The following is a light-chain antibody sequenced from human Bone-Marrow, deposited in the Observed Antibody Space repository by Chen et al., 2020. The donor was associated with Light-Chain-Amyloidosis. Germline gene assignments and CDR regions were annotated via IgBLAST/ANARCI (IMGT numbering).Light chain of an antibody. V-gene: IGKV4-1*01. J-gene: IGKJ1*01. CDR2: WAS. CDR3: QHYYSTPQT. CDR1: QSVLHSSNNKNY. Sequence: DIVMTQSPDPLAVSLGERATINCKSRQSVLHSSNNKNYLAWYQQKPGQPPKLLIYWASTRESGIPDRFSGSGSGTDFTLTISSLQAEDVAVYYCQHYYSTPQTFGQGTKVEIK.